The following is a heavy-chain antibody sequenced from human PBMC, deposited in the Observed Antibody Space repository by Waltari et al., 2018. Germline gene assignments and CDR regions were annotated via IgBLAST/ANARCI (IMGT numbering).Heavy chain of an antibody. CDR3: ARHLYSIDYLELGN. CDR2: ISDSGVIT. J-gene: IGHJ4*02. V-gene: IGHV3-23*01. CDR1: GFHFISYA. D-gene: IGHD3-22*01. Sequence: EVHLLESGGGLAQPGGSLRLSCAASGFHFISYAMSWVRQAPGKGLGWVSGISDSGVITKYADSVKGRFTVSRDNSKNTVFLQLNSLRAEDTAIYYCARHLYSIDYLELGNWGQGTLVTVSS.